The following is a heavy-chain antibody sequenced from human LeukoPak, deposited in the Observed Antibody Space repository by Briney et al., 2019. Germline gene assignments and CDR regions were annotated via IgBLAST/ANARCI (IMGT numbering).Heavy chain of an antibody. CDR1: GFTFSTYW. Sequence: PGGSLRLSCAASGFTFSTYWIHWVRQAPGKGLVWVSRINSDGSSINYADSVKGRFTISGDNAKNTVYLQMNSLRVEDTAVYYCARGYDFWGQGTLVTVSS. V-gene: IGHV3-74*01. CDR2: INSDGSSI. D-gene: IGHD5-18*01. J-gene: IGHJ4*02. CDR3: ARGYDF.